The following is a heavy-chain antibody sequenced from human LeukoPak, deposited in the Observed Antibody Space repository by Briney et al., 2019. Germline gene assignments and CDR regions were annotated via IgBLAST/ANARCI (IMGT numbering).Heavy chain of an antibody. D-gene: IGHD2-2*01. CDR2: ISGSTTYI. CDR1: GFTFSSYS. CDR3: ASGRYCSTTSCRHLYYFDY. V-gene: IGHV3-21*01. Sequence: PGGSLRLSCAASGFTFSSYSMNWVRQAPGKGLEWVSSISGSTTYIYYADSVRGRFTISRDNAKNSLYLQMNSLRAEDTAVYYCASGRYCSTTSCRHLYYFDYWGQGTLVTVSS. J-gene: IGHJ4*02.